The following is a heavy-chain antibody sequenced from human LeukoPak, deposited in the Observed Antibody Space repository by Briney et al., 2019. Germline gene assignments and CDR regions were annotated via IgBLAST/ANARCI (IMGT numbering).Heavy chain of an antibody. D-gene: IGHD2-2*01. CDR1: GFTFSSYA. Sequence: GGSLRLSCAASGFTFSSYAMSWVRQAPGKGLEWVSAISGSGGSTYYADSVKGRFTISRDNSKNTLYLQMNSLRAEDTAVYYCARGGCSTASCLKGAFDIWGQGTMVTVSS. CDR3: ARGGCSTASCLKGAFDI. CDR2: ISGSGGST. J-gene: IGHJ3*02. V-gene: IGHV3-23*01.